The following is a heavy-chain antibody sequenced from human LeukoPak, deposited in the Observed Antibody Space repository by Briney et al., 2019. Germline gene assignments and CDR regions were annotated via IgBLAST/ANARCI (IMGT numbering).Heavy chain of an antibody. CDR2: ISGSGGST. D-gene: IGHD6-19*01. Sequence: GGSLRLSCAASGFTFSSYAMSWVRQAPGRGLEWVSAISGSGGSTYYADSVKGRFTISRDNSKNTLYLQMNSLRAEDTAVYYCARRYSSGWYPGHFDYWGQGTLVTVSS. CDR3: ARRYSSGWYPGHFDY. CDR1: GFTFSSYA. V-gene: IGHV3-23*01. J-gene: IGHJ4*02.